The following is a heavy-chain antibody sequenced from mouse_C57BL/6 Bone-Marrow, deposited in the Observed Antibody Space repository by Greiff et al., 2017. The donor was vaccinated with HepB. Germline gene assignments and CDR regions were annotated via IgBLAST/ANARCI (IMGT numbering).Heavy chain of an antibody. J-gene: IGHJ3*01. D-gene: IGHD1-1*02. CDR1: GYTFTSYG. V-gene: IGHV1-81*01. Sequence: VQLQQSGAELARPGASVKLSCKASGYTFTSYGISWVKQRPGQGLEWIGEIYPRSGNTCYNEKFKGKATLTADKSSSTAYIELRSLTSEDSAVYFCARHRNLNYGLFAYWGQGTLVTVSA. CDR3: ARHRNLNYGLFAY. CDR2: IYPRSGNT.